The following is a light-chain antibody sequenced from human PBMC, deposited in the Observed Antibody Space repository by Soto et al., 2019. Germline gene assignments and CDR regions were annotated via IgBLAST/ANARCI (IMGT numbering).Light chain of an antibody. V-gene: IGLV1-51*01. CDR3: GSWDSSLNGVL. CDR2: DND. J-gene: IGLJ2*01. CDR1: NSRIGNSY. Sequence: QSVLTQPPSVSAAPGQKVTISCSGRNSRIGNSYVAWYQHLPGTTPKLLIYDNDNRPSGIPDRFSGSKSGTSATLAITDRQTGDEADYYCGSWDSSLNGVLFGGGTKLTVL.